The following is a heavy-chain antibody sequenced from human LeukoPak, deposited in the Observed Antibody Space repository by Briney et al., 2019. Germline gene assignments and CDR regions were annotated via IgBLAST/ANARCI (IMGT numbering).Heavy chain of an antibody. D-gene: IGHD3-16*01. V-gene: IGHV4-59*12. Sequence: PSETLSLTRTVSGGSISSYYWSWIRQPPGKGLEWIGYIYYSGSTNYNPSLKSRVTMSVDTSKNQFSLKLSSVTAADTAVYYCARSPLLREVEPHYGMDVWGQGTTVTVSS. CDR3: ARSPLLREVEPHYGMDV. CDR2: IYYSGST. CDR1: GGSISSYY. J-gene: IGHJ6*02.